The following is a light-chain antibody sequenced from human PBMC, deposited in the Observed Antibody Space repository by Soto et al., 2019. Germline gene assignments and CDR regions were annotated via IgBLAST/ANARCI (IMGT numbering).Light chain of an antibody. CDR2: DAS. CDR1: QSVNNY. Sequence: EIVLTQSPATLSLSPGERATLSCRASQSVNNYLAWYQQRPGQAPRLLIYDASNRATGIPARFSGSGSGTDFTLTISTLEPEDCAVYYCQHRNNRPFSFRPGTKVEIK. V-gene: IGKV3-11*01. J-gene: IGKJ3*01. CDR3: QHRNNRPFS.